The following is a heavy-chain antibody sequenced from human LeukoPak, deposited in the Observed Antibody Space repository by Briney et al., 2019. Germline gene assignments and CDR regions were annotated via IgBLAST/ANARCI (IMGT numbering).Heavy chain of an antibody. CDR1: GFTFSSYG. D-gene: IGHD3-3*01. CDR2: ISNSSSTI. CDR3: ARGVQEGFLEWVGDY. V-gene: IGHV3-48*01. J-gene: IGHJ4*02. Sequence: PGGSLRLSCAASGFTFSSYGMHWVRQAPGKGLEWVSHISNSSSTIYTADSVKGRFTISRDNAKNSVYLQMDSLRAEDTAVYYCARGVQEGFLEWVGDYWARGTLVTVSS.